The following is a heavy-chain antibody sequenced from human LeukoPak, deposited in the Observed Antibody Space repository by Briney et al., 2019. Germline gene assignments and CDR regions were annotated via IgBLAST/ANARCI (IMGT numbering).Heavy chain of an antibody. V-gene: IGHV4-34*01. J-gene: IGHJ2*01. CDR2: IYHSGST. CDR3: ARDALLSGYFDL. CDR1: GGSFSGYY. Sequence: SETLSLTCAVYGGSFSGYYWSWIRQPPGKGLEWIGSIYHSGSTYYNPSLKSRVTISVDTSKNQFSLKLSSVTAADTAVYYCARDALLSGYFDLWGRGTLVTVSS. D-gene: IGHD3-3*01.